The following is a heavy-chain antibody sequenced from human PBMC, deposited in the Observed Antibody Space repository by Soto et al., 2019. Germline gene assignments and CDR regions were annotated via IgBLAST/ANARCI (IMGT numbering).Heavy chain of an antibody. D-gene: IGHD2-2*01. V-gene: IGHV4-39*01. CDR1: GGSISSSSYY. J-gene: IGHJ4*02. Sequence: SETLSLTCTVSGGSISSSSYYWGWIRQPPGKGLEWIGSIYYSGSTYYNPSLKSRVTISVDTSKNQFSLKLSSVTAADTAVYYCARIWSDQLLDYWGQGTLVTVSS. CDR2: IYYSGST. CDR3: ARIWSDQLLDY.